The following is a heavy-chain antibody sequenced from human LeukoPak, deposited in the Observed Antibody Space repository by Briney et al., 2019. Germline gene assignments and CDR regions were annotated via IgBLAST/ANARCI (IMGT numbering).Heavy chain of an antibody. V-gene: IGHV1-69*05. D-gene: IGHD1-1*01. CDR1: GGAFSSYA. CDR3: ARIATGTAVYFQY. CDR2: IIPIFGTA. J-gene: IGHJ1*01. Sequence: GASVKVSCKASGGAFSSYAISWVRQAPGQGLEWMGGIIPIFGTANYAQKFQGRVTMTRDTSTSTVYLELSSLRSEDTAVFYCARIATGTAVYFQYWGQGTLVTVSS.